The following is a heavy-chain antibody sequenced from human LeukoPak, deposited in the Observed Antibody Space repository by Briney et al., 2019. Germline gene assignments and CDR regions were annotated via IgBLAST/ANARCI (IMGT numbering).Heavy chain of an antibody. Sequence: SETPSLTCAVSGVSFDDYYWSWVRQTPGKGLEWLGEINHSGYTNDSPSLKSRVTLSIDTSNKQFSLNLRSVTVADAGIYYCTRMTTGHDYWGQGTLVTVSS. J-gene: IGHJ4*02. CDR3: TRMTTGHDY. CDR1: GVSFDDYY. CDR2: INHSGYT. D-gene: IGHD4-17*01. V-gene: IGHV4-34*01.